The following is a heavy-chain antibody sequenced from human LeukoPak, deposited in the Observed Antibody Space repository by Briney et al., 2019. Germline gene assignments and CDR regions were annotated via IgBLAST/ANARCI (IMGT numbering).Heavy chain of an antibody. V-gene: IGHV3-30-3*01. J-gene: IGHJ4*02. CDR3: ARGRWAVVTPGGYFNY. D-gene: IGHD3-22*01. CDR2: ISYDGSNK. CDR1: GFTFNSYA. Sequence: GGSLRLSCAASGFTFNSYAIHWVRQAPGKGLEWVAVISYDGSNKYYADSVKGRFTISRDNSKNTLYLQMNSLRAEDTAVYYCARGRWAVVTPGGYFNYWGQGTLVTVSS.